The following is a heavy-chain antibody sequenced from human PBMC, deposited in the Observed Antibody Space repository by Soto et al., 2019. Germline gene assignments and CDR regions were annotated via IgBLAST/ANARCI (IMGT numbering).Heavy chain of an antibody. CDR3: ARDGFGGYLDS. J-gene: IGHJ4*02. D-gene: IGHD2-15*01. Sequence: EVQLVESGGGLVQPGGSLRLSCTASRFSFISYWMSWVRHVPGKGLEWVANINEDGSQKYYVDSVKGRFTISRDNAKNSLFPQMNGLRVEDTSVYYCARDGFGGYLDSWGQGTLVTVSS. CDR2: INEDGSQK. CDR1: RFSFISYW. V-gene: IGHV3-7*04.